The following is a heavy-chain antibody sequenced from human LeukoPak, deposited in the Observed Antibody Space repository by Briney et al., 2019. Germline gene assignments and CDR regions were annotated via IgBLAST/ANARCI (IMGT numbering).Heavy chain of an antibody. CDR3: ARGGNYYLDY. V-gene: IGHV3-33*01. J-gene: IGHJ4*02. CDR2: IWYDGSNK. CDR1: GFTFSSYG. D-gene: IGHD5-24*01. Sequence: GGSLRLSCAASGFTFSSYGMHWVRQAPGKGLEWVAVIWYDGSNKYYADSVKGRFTISRDNSRNTLYLQMNSLRAEDTAVYYCARGGNYYLDYWGQGTLATVSS.